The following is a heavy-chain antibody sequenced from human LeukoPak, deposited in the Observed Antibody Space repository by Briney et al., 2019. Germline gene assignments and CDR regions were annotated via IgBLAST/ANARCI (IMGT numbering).Heavy chain of an antibody. D-gene: IGHD1-7*01. V-gene: IGHV4-59*11. CDR2: IYYSGST. Sequence: KASETLSLTCTVSGGSISSHYWSWIRQPPGKGLEWIGYIYYSGSTNYNASLKSRVTISVDTSKNQFSLKLSSVTAADTAVYYCARQGNWNYLSPWGQGTLVTVSS. CDR1: GGSISSHY. J-gene: IGHJ4*02. CDR3: ARQGNWNYLSP.